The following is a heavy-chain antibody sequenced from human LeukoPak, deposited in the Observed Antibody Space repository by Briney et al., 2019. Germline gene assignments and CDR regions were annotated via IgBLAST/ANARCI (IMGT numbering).Heavy chain of an antibody. CDR1: GYSFTSYW. D-gene: IGHD3-10*01. CDR3: ARPPIWFGEGNFGFDY. CDR2: IYPGDSDT. V-gene: IGHV5-51*01. J-gene: IGHJ4*02. Sequence: GESLKISCKGSGYSFTSYWIGWVRQMPGKGLEWMGIIYPGDSDTRYSPSFQGQVTISADKSISTAYLQWSSLKASDTAMYYCARPPIWFGEGNFGFDYWGQGTLVTVSS.